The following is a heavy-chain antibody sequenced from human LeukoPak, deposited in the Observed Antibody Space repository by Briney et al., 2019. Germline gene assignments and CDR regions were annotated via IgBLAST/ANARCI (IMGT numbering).Heavy chain of an antibody. Sequence: SETLSLTCTVSGGSISNYYWNCLRQPPGKGLEWIGYIYYSGGTYYNPSLKSRVTISVDTSKNQFSLKLRSVTTADTAVYYCARAPPYDYLNFDNWGQGTLVTVSS. CDR2: IYYSGGT. D-gene: IGHD5-12*01. V-gene: IGHV4-59*01. CDR3: ARAPPYDYLNFDN. CDR1: GGSISNYY. J-gene: IGHJ4*02.